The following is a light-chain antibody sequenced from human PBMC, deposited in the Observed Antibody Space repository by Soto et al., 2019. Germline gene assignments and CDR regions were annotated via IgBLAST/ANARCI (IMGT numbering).Light chain of an antibody. J-gene: IGKJ3*01. CDR1: QTVSSN. CDR3: QQYNTWPPT. Sequence: EIILTQSPDTLSLSPGERATLSCRASQTVSSNYLAWCQQRPGQAPRLLIYGASTRAAGIPARFTGSGSGTEFTLAINSLQSEGFAVYWCQQYNTWPPTFGPGTTVDIK. CDR2: GAS. V-gene: IGKV3-15*01.